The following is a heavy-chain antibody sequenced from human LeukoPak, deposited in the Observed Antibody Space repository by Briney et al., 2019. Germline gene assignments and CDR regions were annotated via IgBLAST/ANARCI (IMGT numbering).Heavy chain of an antibody. V-gene: IGHV3-23*01. CDR2: ITTNGGRT. J-gene: IGHJ4*02. CDR1: GFTFASYG. Sequence: GGSLRLSCAASGFTFASYGMSWVRQALGKGLEWVSFITTNGGRTSYADSVEGRFTISRDNPRNTLYMQMNSLRDEDTAVYYCAKDLEYYDSSGGLDYWGQGTLVTVSS. D-gene: IGHD3-22*01. CDR3: AKDLEYYDSSGGLDY.